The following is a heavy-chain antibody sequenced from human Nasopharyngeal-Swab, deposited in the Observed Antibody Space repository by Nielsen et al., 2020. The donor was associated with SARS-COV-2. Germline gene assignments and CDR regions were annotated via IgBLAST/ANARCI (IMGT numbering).Heavy chain of an antibody. CDR3: AVGKIAAGDYYYYYGMDV. D-gene: IGHD6-13*01. J-gene: IGHJ6*02. CDR1: GYTFTSCA. CDR2: INAGNGNT. Sequence: ASVKVSCKASGYTFTSCAMHWVRQAPGQRLEWMGWINAGNGNTKYSQKFQGRVTITRDTSASTAYMELSSLRSEDTAVCYCAVGKIAAGDYYYYYGMDVWGQGTTVTVSS. V-gene: IGHV1-3*01.